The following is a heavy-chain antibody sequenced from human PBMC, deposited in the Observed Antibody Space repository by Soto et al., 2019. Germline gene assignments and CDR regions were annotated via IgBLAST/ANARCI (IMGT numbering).Heavy chain of an antibody. CDR2: ISSSSSYI. J-gene: IGHJ3*02. CDR1: GFTFSSYS. Sequence: WGSLRLSCAASGFTFSSYSMNWVRQAPGKGLEWVSSISSSSSYIYYADSVKGRFTISRDNAKNSLYLQMNSLRAEDTAVYYCARNVDTAMVTDAFDIWGQGTMVTVSS. V-gene: IGHV3-21*01. D-gene: IGHD5-18*01. CDR3: ARNVDTAMVTDAFDI.